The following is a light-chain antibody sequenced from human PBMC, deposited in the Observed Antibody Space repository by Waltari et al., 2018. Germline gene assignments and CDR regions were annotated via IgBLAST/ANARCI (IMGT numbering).Light chain of an antibody. CDR2: DVS. CDR1: QTITRG. V-gene: IGKV1-5*01. Sequence: DIQMIQSPSTLSASVGDRVTITCRSRQTITRGLAWYQPKPGKAPKLLMYDVSKLESGVPSRFSGRGSGTEFTLTISSLQPDDFAVYYCQQYNTYCSFGGGTKVEI. J-gene: IGKJ4*01. CDR3: QQYNTYCS.